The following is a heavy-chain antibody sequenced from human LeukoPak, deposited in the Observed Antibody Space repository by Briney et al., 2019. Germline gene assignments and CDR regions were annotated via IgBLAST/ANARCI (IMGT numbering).Heavy chain of an antibody. D-gene: IGHD3-3*01. CDR2: INPNSGGT. Sequence: GASVKVSCKASGYTFTSYGISWVRQAPGQGLEWMGWINPNSGGTNYAQKFQGWVTMTRDTSISTAYMELSRLRSDDTAVYYCARGQRITIFGVAKPYYGMDVWGQGTTVTVSS. J-gene: IGHJ6*02. V-gene: IGHV1-2*04. CDR1: GYTFTSYG. CDR3: ARGQRITIFGVAKPYYGMDV.